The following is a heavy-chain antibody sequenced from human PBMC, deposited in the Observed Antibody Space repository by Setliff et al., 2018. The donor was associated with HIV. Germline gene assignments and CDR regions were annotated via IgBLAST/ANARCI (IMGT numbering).Heavy chain of an antibody. V-gene: IGHV4-34*01. CDR1: GGSFSSYY. D-gene: IGHD1-1*01. CDR3: ARERSLITNRRYFDS. Sequence: SETLSLTCAVYGGSFSSYYWSWIRQPPGKGLGWIGEINHSGSTNYNPSLKSRVTISVDTSKNQFSLKVSSVTAADTAVYYCARERSLITNRRYFDSWGQGTQVTVSS. CDR2: INHSGST. J-gene: IGHJ4*02.